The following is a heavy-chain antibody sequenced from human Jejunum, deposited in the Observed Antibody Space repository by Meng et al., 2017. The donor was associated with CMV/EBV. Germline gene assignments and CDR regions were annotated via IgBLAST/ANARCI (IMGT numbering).Heavy chain of an antibody. CDR3: ARDSSTSFDY. V-gene: IGHV4-4*07. J-gene: IGHJ4*02. CDR1: GGPITSYF. Sequence: QGQLHASGPGLVKPSETLSLTCSVSGGPITSYFWSWIRQPAGKGMEWIGRMSSSGSTYYNPSLKSRVTMSMDTAKNQFSLKLTSVTAADTAMYYCARDSSTSFDYWGQGTLVTVSS. CDR2: MSSSGST.